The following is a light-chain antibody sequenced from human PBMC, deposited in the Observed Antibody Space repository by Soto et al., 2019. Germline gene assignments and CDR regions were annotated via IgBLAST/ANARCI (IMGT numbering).Light chain of an antibody. V-gene: IGKV3-15*01. Sequence: EIVLTQSPGTLSLSPGERATLSCRASQRVSSSYLAWYQQKPGQAPRLLIYGASTRATGLPARFSGSGSGTEFTLTISSLQSEDFAVYYCQHYTNWPLTFGGGTKVDIK. CDR3: QHYTNWPLT. CDR1: QRVSSSY. CDR2: GAS. J-gene: IGKJ4*01.